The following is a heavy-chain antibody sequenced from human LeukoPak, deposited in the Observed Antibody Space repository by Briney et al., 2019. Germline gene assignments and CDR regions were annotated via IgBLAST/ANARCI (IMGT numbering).Heavy chain of an antibody. CDR1: GFTFSSYA. CDR2: ISYDGSNK. Sequence: GGSLRLSCAASGFTFSSYAMHWVRQAPGKGLEWVAVISYDGSNKYYADSVKGRFTISRDNSKNMLYLQMNSLRAEDTAVYYCASTELTDYWGQGTLVTVSS. V-gene: IGHV3-30-3*01. CDR3: ASTELTDY. J-gene: IGHJ4*02. D-gene: IGHD3-10*01.